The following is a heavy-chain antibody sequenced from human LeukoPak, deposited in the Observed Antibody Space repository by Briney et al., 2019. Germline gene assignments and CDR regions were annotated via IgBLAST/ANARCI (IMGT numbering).Heavy chain of an antibody. CDR3: ARRYCGSGNCHLAPYYFDY. CDR2: IYPADSDS. D-gene: IGHD2-15*01. J-gene: IGHJ4*02. V-gene: IGHV5-51*01. Sequence: GSLKISCKVSGYTFTSYWIAWVRQIPGKGLEWMGIIYPADSDSRYSPSFQGQVTFSAVTSITTAYLQWSSLKASDTAIYYCARRYCGSGNCHLAPYYFDYWGQGTLVTVPS. CDR1: GYTFTSYW.